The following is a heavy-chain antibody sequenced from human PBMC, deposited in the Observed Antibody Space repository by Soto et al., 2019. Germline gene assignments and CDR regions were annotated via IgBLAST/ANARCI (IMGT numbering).Heavy chain of an antibody. CDR1: GFDVSTKY. V-gene: IGHV3-53*01. CDR2: IYSGGSA. D-gene: IGHD5-12*01. J-gene: IGHJ4*02. Sequence: PGGSLSLSSAASGFDVSTKYMNWVRQAPGKGLEWVSVIYSGGSAYYTDSVKGRFTISRDNSKNTLYLQMNSLRVEDTAVYYCVGDYDGPYSFDFWGQGTLVTVSS. CDR3: VGDYDGPYSFDF.